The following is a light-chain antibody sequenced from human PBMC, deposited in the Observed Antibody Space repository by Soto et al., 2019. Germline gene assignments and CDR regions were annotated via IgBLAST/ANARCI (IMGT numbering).Light chain of an antibody. J-gene: IGKJ2*01. CDR3: QQYGNSPPYT. CDR1: QSVSRDY. Sequence: EIVLTQSPGTLSLSPGERATLSCRASQSVSRDYLAWYQQRPGQAPRLLIYAASSRATGIPDRFRGSGSGTDFTLTISRLEPEDFAVYYCQQYGNSPPYTFGQGTKLEIK. CDR2: AAS. V-gene: IGKV3-20*01.